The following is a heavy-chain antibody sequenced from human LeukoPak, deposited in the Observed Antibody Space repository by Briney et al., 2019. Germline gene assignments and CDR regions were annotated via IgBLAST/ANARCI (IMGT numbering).Heavy chain of an antibody. Sequence: PSETLSLTCAVYGESFSGYYCSWISQPPPKGLEWIGEINHSGSTNYNHSLKSRVTISVDTSKNQFSLKLSSVTAADTAVYYCARTIQRRYGGNSDFDYWGQGTLVTVSS. D-gene: IGHD4-23*01. CDR1: GESFSGYY. CDR3: ARTIQRRYGGNSDFDY. CDR2: INHSGST. V-gene: IGHV4-34*01. J-gene: IGHJ4*02.